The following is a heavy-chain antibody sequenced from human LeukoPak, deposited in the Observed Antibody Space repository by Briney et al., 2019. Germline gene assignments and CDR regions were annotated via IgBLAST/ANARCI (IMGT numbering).Heavy chain of an antibody. Sequence: PGGSLRLSCAASGFTFSSYWMSWVRQAPGKGLEWVSGISGSGSSTNYADSVKGRFTISRDNSKNTLYLQMNSLKTEDTAVYYCTRINRPTTVYAFDIWGQGTMVTVSS. J-gene: IGHJ3*02. V-gene: IGHV3-23*01. CDR1: GFTFSSYW. CDR2: ISGSGSST. D-gene: IGHD4-17*01. CDR3: TRINRPTTVYAFDI.